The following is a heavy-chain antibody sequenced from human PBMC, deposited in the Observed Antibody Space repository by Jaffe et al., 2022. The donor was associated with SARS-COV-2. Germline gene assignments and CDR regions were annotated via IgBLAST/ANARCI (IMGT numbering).Heavy chain of an antibody. CDR3: ARALGGYQLPHYYYGMDV. Sequence: EVQLVESGGGLVQPGGSLRLSCAASGFTFSSYDMHWVRQATGKGLEWVSAIGTAGDTYYPGSVKGRFTISRENAKNSLYLQMNSLRAGDTAVYYCARALGGYQLPHYYYGMDVWGQGTTVTVSS. V-gene: IGHV3-13*01. CDR2: IGTAGDT. CDR1: GFTFSSYD. J-gene: IGHJ6*02. D-gene: IGHD2-2*01.